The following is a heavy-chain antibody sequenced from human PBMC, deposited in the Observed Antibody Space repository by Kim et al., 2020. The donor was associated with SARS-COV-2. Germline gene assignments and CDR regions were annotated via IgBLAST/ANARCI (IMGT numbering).Heavy chain of an antibody. D-gene: IGHD5-18*01. J-gene: IGHJ4*02. Sequence: GGSLRLSCAASGFTFSDYYMSWIRQAPGKGLEWVSYISSSSSYTNYADSVKGRFTISRDNAKNSLYLQMNSLRAEDTAVYYCASSTAMVTGVDYWGQGTLVTVSS. CDR2: ISSSSSYT. CDR3: ASSTAMVTGVDY. CDR1: GFTFSDYY. V-gene: IGHV3-11*06.